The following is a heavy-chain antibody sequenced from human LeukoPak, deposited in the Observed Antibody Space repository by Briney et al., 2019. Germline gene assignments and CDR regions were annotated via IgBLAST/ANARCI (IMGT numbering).Heavy chain of an antibody. D-gene: IGHD6-13*01. CDR1: GGSISSYY. V-gene: IGHV4-59*01. CDR2: IYYSGST. CDR3: VRGRSSSWENWFDP. J-gene: IGHJ5*02. Sequence: SETLSLTCTVSGGSISSYYWSWIRQPPGKGLEWIGYIYYSGSTNYNPSLKSRVTISVDTSKNQFSLKLSSVTAADTAVYYCVRGRSSSWENWFDPWGQGTLVTVSS.